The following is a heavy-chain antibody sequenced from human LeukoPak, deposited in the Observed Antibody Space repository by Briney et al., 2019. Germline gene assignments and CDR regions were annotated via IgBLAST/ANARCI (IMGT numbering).Heavy chain of an antibody. Sequence: AGGSLRLSCAASGFTFSSYWMSWVRQAPGKGLEWVANIKQDGSEKYYVDSVKGRFTISRDNAKNSLYPQMNSLRAEDTAVYYCARDLGDGYNPLDAFDIWGQGTMVTVSS. CDR1: GFTFSSYW. CDR3: ARDLGDGYNPLDAFDI. V-gene: IGHV3-7*01. J-gene: IGHJ3*02. CDR2: IKQDGSEK. D-gene: IGHD5-24*01.